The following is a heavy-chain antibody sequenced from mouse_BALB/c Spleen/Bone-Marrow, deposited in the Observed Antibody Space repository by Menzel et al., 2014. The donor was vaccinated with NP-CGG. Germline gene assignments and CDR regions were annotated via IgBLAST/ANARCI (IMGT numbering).Heavy chain of an antibody. Sequence: EVQLVESGGGLVQPGGSLNLACVASGFDFGRYWMSWARQAPGKGLEWIGEINPGSSTINYSQSLKDKFIISRDNAKNTLFLQSSMVRSEDTALYYCARLWEYGGHDNWGQGTTLTVSS. J-gene: IGHJ2*01. CDR1: GFDFGRYW. V-gene: IGHV4-2*02. CDR2: INPGSSTI. CDR3: ARLWEYGGHDN. D-gene: IGHD1-2*01.